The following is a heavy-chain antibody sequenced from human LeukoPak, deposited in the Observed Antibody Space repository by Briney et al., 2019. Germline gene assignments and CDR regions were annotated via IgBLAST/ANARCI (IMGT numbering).Heavy chain of an antibody. CDR1: GGSISSSSYY. CDR3: ARGSPYVWGSYRYYKNWFDP. J-gene: IGHJ5*02. CDR2: IYYSGSI. Sequence: PSETLSLTCTVSGGSISSSSYYWGWIRQPPGKGLEWIGSIYYSGSIWYHPSLKSRVTISVDTSKNQFSLKLTSVTAADTAVYYCARGSPYVWGSYRYYKNWFDPWGQGTLVTVSS. D-gene: IGHD3-16*02. V-gene: IGHV4-39*01.